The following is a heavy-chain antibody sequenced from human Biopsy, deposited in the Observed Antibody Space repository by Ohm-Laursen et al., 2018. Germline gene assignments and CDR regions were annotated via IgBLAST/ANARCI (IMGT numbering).Heavy chain of an antibody. J-gene: IGHJ6*02. D-gene: IGHD2/OR15-2a*01. CDR2: IFYDGSNT. CDR3: AKDKGTFNFYYYGMDV. Sequence: GSLRLSCTAFGFTFNNYGMQWVRQAPGKGLEWVAFIFYDGSNTYYADSVKGRLNISRDNSKNTLDLQMSSLRVEDTAVYFCAKDKGTFNFYYYGMDVWGQGTTVTVSS. CDR1: GFTFNNYG. V-gene: IGHV3-30*02.